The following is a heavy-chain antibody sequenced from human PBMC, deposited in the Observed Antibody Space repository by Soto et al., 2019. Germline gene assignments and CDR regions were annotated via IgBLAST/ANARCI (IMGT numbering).Heavy chain of an antibody. CDR2: IKEDGSDK. CDR3: VRDGGPLEDHFDD. V-gene: IGHV3-7*01. Sequence: GGSLRLSCAASGFTFSQHVMSWVRQAPGKGLEWVANIKEDGSDKYYVDSVKGRFSISRDNAKNSLFLQLSSLRAEDTAVYWGVRDGGPLEDHFDDWGQGTMVSVTS. D-gene: IGHD3-16*01. CDR1: GFTFSQHV. J-gene: IGHJ4*02.